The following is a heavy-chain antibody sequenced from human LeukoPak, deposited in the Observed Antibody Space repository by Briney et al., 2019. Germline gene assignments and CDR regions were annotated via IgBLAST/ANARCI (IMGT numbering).Heavy chain of an antibody. CDR2: ISAYNGNT. CDR1: GYTFTSYG. Sequence: ASVKVPCKASGYTFTSYGISWVRQAPGQGLEWMGWISAYNGNTNYAQKLQGRVTMTTDTSTSTAYMELRSLRSDDTAVYYCARGPRPTIVVVPAAIGSAFDIWGQGTMVTVSS. V-gene: IGHV1-18*01. J-gene: IGHJ3*02. CDR3: ARGPRPTIVVVPAAIGSAFDI. D-gene: IGHD2-2*02.